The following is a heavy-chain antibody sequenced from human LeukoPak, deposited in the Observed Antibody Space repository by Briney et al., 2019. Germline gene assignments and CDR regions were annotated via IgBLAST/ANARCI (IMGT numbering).Heavy chain of an antibody. CDR1: GYTFTGYY. Sequence: ASVKVSCKASGYTFTGYYMHWVRQAPGQGLEWMGWINPNSGGTNYAQKFQGRVTMTRDTSISTAYMELSRLRSDDTAVYYCARGSRRAGIFYGSGRALDYWGQGTLVTVSS. D-gene: IGHD3-10*01. V-gene: IGHV1-2*02. CDR3: ARGSRRAGIFYGSGRALDY. J-gene: IGHJ4*02. CDR2: INPNSGGT.